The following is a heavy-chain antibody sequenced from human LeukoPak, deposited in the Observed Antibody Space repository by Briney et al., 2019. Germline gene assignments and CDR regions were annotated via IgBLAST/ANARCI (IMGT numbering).Heavy chain of an antibody. CDR1: GFTFSESY. J-gene: IGHJ4*02. Sequence: GGSLRLSCAASGFTFSESYMTWIRQAPGKGLELVSYISQTGDDTYYVDSVKGRFTISRDNAKNTLYLQMNSLRAEDTAVYYCAKDYDYVWGSYPGYFDYWGQGTLVTVSS. V-gene: IGHV3-11*04. D-gene: IGHD3-16*02. CDR2: ISQTGDDT. CDR3: AKDYDYVWGSYPGYFDY.